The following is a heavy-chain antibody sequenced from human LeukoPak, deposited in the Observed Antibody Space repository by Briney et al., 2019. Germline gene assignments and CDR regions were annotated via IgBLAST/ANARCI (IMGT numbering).Heavy chain of an antibody. D-gene: IGHD1-26*01. CDR2: INEDGSTT. CDR3: VRDLGGRSGH. CDR1: GFTFSSNW. J-gene: IGHJ4*02. Sequence: GGSLRLSCAASGFTFSSNWMHWVRKAPGKGLVWVSRINEDGSTTNYADSVKGRSTIFRDNAKNTLYLQMNSLRAEDTAVYYCVRDLGGRSGHWGQGTLVTVSS. V-gene: IGHV3-74*01.